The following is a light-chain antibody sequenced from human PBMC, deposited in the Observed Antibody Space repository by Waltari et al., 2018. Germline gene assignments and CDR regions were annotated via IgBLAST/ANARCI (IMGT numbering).Light chain of an antibody. CDR1: QGISSY. CDR3: HQYYSYPYT. Sequence: AIPMTQAPSSFSASTGDRVTITCRPSQGISSYLAWYQQKPGKAPKLLIDAASTLQSGVPSRFRGSGSGTDCTLTISCLQSEDFATYYCHQYYSYPYTFGQGTKLEIK. V-gene: IGKV1-8*01. J-gene: IGKJ2*01. CDR2: AAS.